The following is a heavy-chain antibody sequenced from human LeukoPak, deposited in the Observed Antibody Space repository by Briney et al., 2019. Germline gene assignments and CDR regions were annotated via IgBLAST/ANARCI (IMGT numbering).Heavy chain of an antibody. CDR1: GGSISLSF. J-gene: IGHJ4*02. D-gene: IGHD6-6*01. CDR3: ARAYSSSSWCFDY. CDR2: LYPSGRT. V-gene: IGHV4-4*07. Sequence: PSETLSLTCTVSGGSISLSFWSWLRQPAGKGLEWVGRLYPSGRTENNPSLKSRVSISLDAPESQFSLRLTSVTAADTAVYYCARAYSSSSWCFDYWGQGTLVTVSS.